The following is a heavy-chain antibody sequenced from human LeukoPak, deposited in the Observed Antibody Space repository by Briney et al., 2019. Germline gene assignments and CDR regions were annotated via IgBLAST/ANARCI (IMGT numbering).Heavy chain of an antibody. Sequence: PGGSLRLSCAASGFTFDDYAMHWVRQAPGKGLEWVSGISWNSGSIGYADSVKGRFTISRDNAKNSLYLQMNSLRAEDTALYYCAKDMNQRTYYGDYFFSGMDVWGQGTTVTVSS. V-gene: IGHV3-9*01. J-gene: IGHJ6*02. CDR1: GFTFDDYA. CDR2: ISWNSGSI. CDR3: AKDMNQRTYYGDYFFSGMDV. D-gene: IGHD4-17*01.